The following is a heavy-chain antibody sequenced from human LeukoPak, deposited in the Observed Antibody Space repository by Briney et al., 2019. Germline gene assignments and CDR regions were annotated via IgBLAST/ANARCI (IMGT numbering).Heavy chain of an antibody. J-gene: IGHJ6*03. D-gene: IGHD2-8*02. CDR3: AREVGHMDIVLGDEGYYYYYMDV. V-gene: IGHV3-21*01. CDR1: GFTFNLYA. Sequence: PGGSLRLSCAASGFTFNLYAMNWVRQAPGKGLEWVSSISSSSSYIYYADSVKGRFTISRDNAKNSLYLQMNSLRAEDTAVYYCAREVGHMDIVLGDEGYYYYYMDVWGKGTTVTVSS. CDR2: ISSSSSYI.